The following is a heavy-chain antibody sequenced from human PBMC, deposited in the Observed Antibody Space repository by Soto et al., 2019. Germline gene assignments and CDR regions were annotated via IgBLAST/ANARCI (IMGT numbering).Heavy chain of an antibody. CDR2: IYHSGST. D-gene: IGHD6-6*01. Sequence: QLQLQESGSGLVKPSQTLSLTCAVSGGSISSGGYSWSWIRQPPGKGLEWIGYIYHSGSTYYNPSLKRRVTITVDRSKNQFSLQLSSVTAADTAVYYCAGGIAARPLGYWGQGTLVTVSS. V-gene: IGHV4-30-2*01. J-gene: IGHJ4*02. CDR1: GGSISSGGYS. CDR3: AGGIAARPLGY.